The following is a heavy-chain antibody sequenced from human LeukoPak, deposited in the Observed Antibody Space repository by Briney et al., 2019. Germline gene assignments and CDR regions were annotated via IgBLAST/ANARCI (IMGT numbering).Heavy chain of an antibody. Sequence: ASVKVSCKVSGYTLTELSMHWVRQAPGKGLEWMGGFDPEDGETIYAQKFQGRVTMTEDTSTDTAYMELSSLRSEDTAMYYCATFPPITMIVVAYYFDYWGQGTLVTVSS. J-gene: IGHJ4*02. CDR2: FDPEDGET. V-gene: IGHV1-24*01. CDR3: ATFPPITMIVVAYYFDY. CDR1: GYTLTELS. D-gene: IGHD3-22*01.